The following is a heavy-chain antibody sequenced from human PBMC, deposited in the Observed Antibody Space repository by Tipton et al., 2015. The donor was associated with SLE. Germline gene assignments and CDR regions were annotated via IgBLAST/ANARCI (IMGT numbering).Heavy chain of an antibody. CDR1: GYRFSNYW. V-gene: IGHV5-51*03. J-gene: IGHJ2*01. D-gene: IGHD1-26*01. CDR3: ATSYSNYWYFDL. Sequence: QSGAEVKKPGESLKISCEGSGYRFSNYWIAWVRQMPGKGLEWVGIIQPGDSDTRYSPSFQGQVTISADKSISTAYLQWSSLKASDTAMYYCATSYSNYWYFDLWGRGTLVTVSS. CDR2: IQPGDSDT.